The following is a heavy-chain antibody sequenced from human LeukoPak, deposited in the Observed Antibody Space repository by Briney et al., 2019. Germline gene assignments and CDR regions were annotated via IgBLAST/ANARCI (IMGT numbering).Heavy chain of an antibody. V-gene: IGHV3-7*01. J-gene: IGHJ4*02. CDR1: GFILSSYW. CDR3: ARDDSEFNY. Sequence: PGGSLRLSCAASGFILSSYWMSWVRQAPGKGLEWAANIKHDGSDKYYVDSVKGRFTISRDNAKNSVYLQMNSLRAEDTAVYYCARDDSEFNYWGQGTLVTVSS. CDR2: IKHDGSDK. D-gene: IGHD2-21*02.